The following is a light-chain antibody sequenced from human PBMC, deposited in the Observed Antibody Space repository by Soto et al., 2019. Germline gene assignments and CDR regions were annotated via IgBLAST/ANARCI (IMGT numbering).Light chain of an antibody. CDR3: QQRSNWPIT. V-gene: IGKV3-11*01. CDR2: DAS. J-gene: IGKJ5*01. Sequence: DMVMTQSPATLSVSPGERATLSCRASQSVSSSLAWYQQKPGRAPRLLIYDASNRATGIPARFSGSGSGTDFTLTISSLEPEDFAVYYCQQRSNWPITFGQGTRLEIK. CDR1: QSVSSS.